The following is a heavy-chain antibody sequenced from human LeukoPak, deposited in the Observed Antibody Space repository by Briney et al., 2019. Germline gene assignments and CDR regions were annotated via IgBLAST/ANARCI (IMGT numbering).Heavy chain of an antibody. Sequence: ASVKVSCKASGYTFTSYGISWVRQAPGQGLEWMGWISAYNGNTNYAQKLQGRVTMTTDTSTSTAYMELRSLRSDDTAVYYCARPRGEGGDPSGYYYGMDVWGQGTTVTVSS. J-gene: IGHJ6*02. CDR1: GYTFTSYG. D-gene: IGHD3-16*01. CDR2: ISAYNGNT. V-gene: IGHV1-18*01. CDR3: ARPRGEGGDPSGYYYGMDV.